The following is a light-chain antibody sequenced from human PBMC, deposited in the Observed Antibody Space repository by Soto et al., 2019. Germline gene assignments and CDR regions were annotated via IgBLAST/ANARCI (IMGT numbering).Light chain of an antibody. V-gene: IGKV1-39*01. CDR2: AAS. Sequence: DIQMTQSPSSLSASVGDRVTITCRASQSVNNHFNWYQQKPGKAPKLLIYAASGLQSGVPSRFSGSGSGTDFTLTISRLQPEDFATYYCQQSYSATHTFGQGTKLEIK. CDR3: QQSYSATHT. CDR1: QSVNNH. J-gene: IGKJ2*01.